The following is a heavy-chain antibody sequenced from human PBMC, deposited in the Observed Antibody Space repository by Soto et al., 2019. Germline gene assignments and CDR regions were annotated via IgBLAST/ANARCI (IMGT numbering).Heavy chain of an antibody. Sequence: GASVSSCKASGGTFSSYAISWVRQAPGQGLEWMGGIIPIFGTANYAQRFQGRVTITADESTSTAYMELSSLRSEDTAVYYCARGSYCSGGSRYSWFDPWGQGTLVTVSS. CDR2: IIPIFGTA. CDR3: ARGSYCSGGSRYSWFDP. D-gene: IGHD2-15*01. V-gene: IGHV1-69*13. CDR1: GGTFSSYA. J-gene: IGHJ5*02.